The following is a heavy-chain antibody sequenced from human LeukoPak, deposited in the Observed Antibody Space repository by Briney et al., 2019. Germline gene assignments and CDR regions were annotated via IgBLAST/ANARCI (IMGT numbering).Heavy chain of an antibody. CDR2: INSDGSST. J-gene: IGHJ5*02. D-gene: IGHD3-10*01. V-gene: IGHV3-74*01. Sequence: GGSLRLSCAASGFTFSSYWMHWVHQAPGKGLVWVSRINSDGSSTSYADSVKGRFTISRDNAKNTLYLQMNSLRAEDTAVYYCARASMVRGRTNWFDPWGQGTLVTVSS. CDR1: GFTFSSYW. CDR3: ARASMVRGRTNWFDP.